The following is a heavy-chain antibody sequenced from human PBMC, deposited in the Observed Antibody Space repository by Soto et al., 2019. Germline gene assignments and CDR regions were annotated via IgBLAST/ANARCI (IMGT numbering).Heavy chain of an antibody. CDR2: IYWDDDK. CDR3: AHRRGGGWFDP. J-gene: IGHJ5*02. V-gene: IGHV2-5*02. CDR1: GFSLSTSGLG. D-gene: IGHD3-16*01. Sequence: QITLKESGPTLVTPTQTLTLTCTFSGFSLSTSGLGVVWIRQPPGKALEWLALIYWDDDKRYTPSLKSRLTITKDTSKNQVVLTMTNMDPVDTATYYCAHRRGGGWFDPWGQGTLVTVSS.